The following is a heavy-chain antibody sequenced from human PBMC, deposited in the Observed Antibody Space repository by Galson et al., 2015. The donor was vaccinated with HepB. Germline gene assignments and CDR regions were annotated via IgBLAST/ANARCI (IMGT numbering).Heavy chain of an antibody. D-gene: IGHD6-19*01. CDR3: ARDVAVAVVGSFDF. J-gene: IGHJ3*01. CDR2: INQDGSDK. Sequence: SLRLSCAASGFTFSSYRMTWVRQTPGKGLEWVANINQDGSDKYYVDSVKGRFTISRDNAKNSLYLQLNSLRAEDTAMYYCARDVAVAVVGSFDFWGQGTVVTVSS. CDR1: GFTFSSYR. V-gene: IGHV3-7*01.